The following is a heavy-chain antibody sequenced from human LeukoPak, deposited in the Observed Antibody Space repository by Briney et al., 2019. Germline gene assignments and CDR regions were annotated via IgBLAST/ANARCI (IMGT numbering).Heavy chain of an antibody. CDR1: GYTFTGYY. J-gene: IGHJ4*02. D-gene: IGHD5-18*01. Sequence: ASVKVSCKASGYTFTGYYMHWVRQAPGQGLEWMGWINPNSGGTNYAQKFQGRVTMTRDTSISTAYMELSRLRSDDTAVYYCARDTSLYSSSIDYWGQGTLVTVSS. CDR3: ARDTSLYSSSIDY. CDR2: INPNSGGT. V-gene: IGHV1-2*02.